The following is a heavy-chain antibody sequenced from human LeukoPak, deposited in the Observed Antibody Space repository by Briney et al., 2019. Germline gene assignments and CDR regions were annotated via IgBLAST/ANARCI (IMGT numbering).Heavy chain of an antibody. V-gene: IGHV3-11*01. D-gene: IGHD3-3*01. J-gene: IGHJ6*02. CDR1: GFSFSDYF. CDR3: ARAGGTGFWSGPDNYGLDV. Sequence: GGSLRLPCAASGFSFSDYFMTWIRQAPGKGPEWVSHISGRSGVISYADSVKGRFTISRDNAKNSVYLQMNGLRAGDTGVYYCARAGGTGFWSGPDNYGLDVWGQGTTVTVFS. CDR2: ISGRSGVI.